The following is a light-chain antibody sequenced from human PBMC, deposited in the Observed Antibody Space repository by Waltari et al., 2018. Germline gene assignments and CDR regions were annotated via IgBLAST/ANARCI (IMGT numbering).Light chain of an antibody. J-gene: IGLJ2*01. CDR3: CSYAGSYNLV. CDR2: DVS. Sequence: QSALTQPRSVSGSPGQSVTISCTGTSSVPCGYNYFPWYQQHPGKAPQFMIYDVSERPSGVPARFSGSKSGNTASLTISGLQAEDEADYYCCSYAGSYNLVFGGGTKLTVL. V-gene: IGLV2-11*01. CDR1: SSVPCGYNY.